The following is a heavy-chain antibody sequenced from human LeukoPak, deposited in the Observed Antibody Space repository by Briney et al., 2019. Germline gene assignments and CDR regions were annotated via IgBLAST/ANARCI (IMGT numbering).Heavy chain of an antibody. Sequence: ASETLSLTCTVSGGSIGSYYWSWIRQPPGKGLEWIGYIYYSGSTNYNPSLKSRVTISVDTSKNQFSLKLSSVTAADTAVYYCARYGDFYYFDYWGQGTLVTVSS. CDR2: IYYSGST. V-gene: IGHV4-59*08. CDR3: ARYGDFYYFDY. J-gene: IGHJ4*02. CDR1: GGSIGSYY. D-gene: IGHD4-17*01.